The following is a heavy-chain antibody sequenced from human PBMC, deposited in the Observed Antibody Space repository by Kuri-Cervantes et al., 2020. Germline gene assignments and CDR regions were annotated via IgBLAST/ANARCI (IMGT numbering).Heavy chain of an antibody. CDR3: VKDHTYSGNSGPID. CDR2: ISYDGSNK. D-gene: IGHD4-23*01. CDR1: GFTFSSYG. J-gene: IGHJ4*02. Sequence: GGSLRLSCAAPGFTFSSYGMHWVRQAPGKGLEWVAVISYDGSNKYYADSVKGRFTISRDNSKNTLYLQMNSLRAEDTAVHHCVKDHTYSGNSGPIDWGQGTLVTVSS. V-gene: IGHV3-30*18.